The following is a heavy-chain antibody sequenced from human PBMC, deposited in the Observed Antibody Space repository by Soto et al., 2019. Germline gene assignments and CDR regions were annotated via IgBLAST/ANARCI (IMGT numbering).Heavy chain of an antibody. J-gene: IGHJ4*02. CDR3: ARTTAAIHLNY. CDR1: GGSLSGNY. V-gene: IGHV4-34*01. D-gene: IGHD2-21*02. CDR2: THHSGST. Sequence: QAQLQQWGTGLLKPSETLSLTCAVYGGSLSGNYWGWIRQPPGKGLEWIGETHHSGSTAYNPSLKIRVTLSVDTSRNPFTLKLNSVTAADTAVYYCARTTAAIHLNYWSQGTLVTVSS.